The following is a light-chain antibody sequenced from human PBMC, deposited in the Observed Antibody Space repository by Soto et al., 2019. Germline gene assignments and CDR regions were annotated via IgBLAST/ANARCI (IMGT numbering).Light chain of an antibody. CDR3: QLYGISPQ. Sequence: EIVLTQSPGPLSLSPGERATPSWKTSQTSGSNFLAWYQHKPGQAPRLLIYASSNRATGIPDRFSGSASGPDFTLTINRLEPEDFAVYYCQLYGISPQFGQGTRLEIK. CDR1: QTSGSNF. V-gene: IGKV3-20*01. J-gene: IGKJ5*01. CDR2: ASS.